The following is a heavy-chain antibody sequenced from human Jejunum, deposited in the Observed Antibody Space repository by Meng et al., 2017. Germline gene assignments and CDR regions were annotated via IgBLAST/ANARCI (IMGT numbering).Heavy chain of an antibody. V-gene: IGHV3-7*01. CDR1: GFSFSDYW. J-gene: IGHJ4*02. D-gene: IGHD3-16*02. CDR3: ARAITFGGVIVGKYYFDY. Sequence: GGSLRLSCAASGFSFSDYWMNWVRQAPGKGLEWVAKIKRDGSEKDYVDSVKGRFTISRDNAKNSLYLQMDSLGVEDTAVYFCARAITFGGVIVGKYYFDYWGQGTLVTVSS. CDR2: IKRDGSEK.